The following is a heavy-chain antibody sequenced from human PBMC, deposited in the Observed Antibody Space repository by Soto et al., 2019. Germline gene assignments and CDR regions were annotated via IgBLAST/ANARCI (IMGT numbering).Heavy chain of an antibody. J-gene: IGHJ5*02. CDR1: GGSISSGGYY. V-gene: IGHV4-31*03. CDR2: IYYSGST. CDR3: ARGVVVVVAAPWNWFDP. Sequence: PSETLSLTCTVSGGSISSGGYYWSWIRQHPGKGLEWIGYIYYSGSTYYNPSLKSRVTISVDTSKNQFSLKLSSVTAADTAVYYCARGVVVVVAAPWNWFDPWGQGTLVTGSS. D-gene: IGHD2-15*01.